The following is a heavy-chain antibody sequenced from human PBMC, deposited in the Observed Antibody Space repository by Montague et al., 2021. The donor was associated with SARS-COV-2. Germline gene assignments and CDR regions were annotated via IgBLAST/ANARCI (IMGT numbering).Heavy chain of an antibody. Sequence: SLRLSCAASGFTFDDYGMSWVRQAPVKGLEWVSGINWNGGSTGYXDSVKGRFTISRDNAKNSLYLQMNSLRAEDTALYYCARDVEGFGELQVDYWGQGTLVTVSS. D-gene: IGHD3-10*01. CDR3: ARDVEGFGELQVDY. CDR2: INWNGGST. CDR1: GFTFDDYG. J-gene: IGHJ4*02. V-gene: IGHV3-20*04.